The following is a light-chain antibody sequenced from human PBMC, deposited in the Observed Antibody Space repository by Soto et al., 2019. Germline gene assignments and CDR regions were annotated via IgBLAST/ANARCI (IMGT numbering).Light chain of an antibody. CDR3: QHYCTSLYT. V-gene: IGKV3-20*01. CDR1: QIISSTY. CDR2: GAS. Sequence: DIVLTQSPGTLSLSPGERASLSCRASQIISSTYLGWYQQKPGQAPRLLIYGASSSATGIQDRFNGSGSGTDFNLTISRLEPEDFAVYYCQHYCTSLYTFGQGTKLEIK. J-gene: IGKJ2*01.